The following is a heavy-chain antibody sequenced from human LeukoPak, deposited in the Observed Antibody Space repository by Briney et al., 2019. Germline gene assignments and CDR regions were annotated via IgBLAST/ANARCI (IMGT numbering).Heavy chain of an antibody. V-gene: IGHV3-30*02. CDR3: AINAWYYYDSSGYYPDY. D-gene: IGHD3-22*01. Sequence: PGGSLRLSCAASGFTFSSYSMNWVRQAPGKGLEWVAFIRYDGSNRYYADSVKGRFTISRDNSKNTLYLQMNSLRAEDTAVYYCAINAWYYYDSSGYYPDYWGQGTLVTVSS. CDR2: IRYDGSNR. J-gene: IGHJ4*02. CDR1: GFTFSSYS.